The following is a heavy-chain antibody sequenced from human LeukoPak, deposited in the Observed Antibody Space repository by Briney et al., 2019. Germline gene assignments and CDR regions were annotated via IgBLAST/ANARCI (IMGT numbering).Heavy chain of an antibody. V-gene: IGHV3-9*01. J-gene: IGHJ4*02. D-gene: IGHD4-23*01. CDR3: AKVMTTVVTGVGD. CDR1: GFTFDDYA. Sequence: PGGSLRLSCAASGFTFDDYAMHWVRQAPGKGLEWVSGISWNSGSIGYADSVKGRFTISRDNAKNSLYLQMNSLRAEDTAVYYCAKVMTTVVTGVGDWGQGTLVTVSS. CDR2: ISWNSGSI.